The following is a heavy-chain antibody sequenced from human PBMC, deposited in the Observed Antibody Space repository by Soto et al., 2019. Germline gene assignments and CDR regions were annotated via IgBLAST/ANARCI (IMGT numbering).Heavy chain of an antibody. Sequence: QVQLVQSGAEVKKPGSSVKVSCKASGGTFSSYAISWVRQAPGQGLAWMGGIIPIFGTANYAQKFQGRVTMPEDESTSTAYMELSSRRSSDTAVYYCARAPIFAARGGYSGQRFNAFDICCQGTMVTVSS. J-gene: IGHJ3*02. CDR3: ARAPIFAARGGYSGQRFNAFDI. CDR2: IIPIFGTA. CDR1: GGTFSSYA. V-gene: IGHV1-69*01. D-gene: IGHD5-12*01.